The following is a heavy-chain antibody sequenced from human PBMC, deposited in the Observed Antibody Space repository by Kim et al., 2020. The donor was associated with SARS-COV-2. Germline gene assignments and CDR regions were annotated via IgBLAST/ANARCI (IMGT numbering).Heavy chain of an antibody. CDR2: IIPIFGTA. J-gene: IGHJ6*02. Sequence: SVKVSCKASGGTFSSYAISWVRQAPGQGLEWMGGIIPIFGTANYAQKFQGRVTITADESTSTAYMELSSLRSEDAAVYYCSRASPEGSYYYYGMDVWGQGTTVTVSS. D-gene: IGHD2-15*01. V-gene: IGHV1-69*13. CDR3: SRASPEGSYYYYGMDV. CDR1: GGTFSSYA.